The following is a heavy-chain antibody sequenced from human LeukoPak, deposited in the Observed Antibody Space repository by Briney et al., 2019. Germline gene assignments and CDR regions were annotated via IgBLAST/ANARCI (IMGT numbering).Heavy chain of an antibody. CDR2: IIPIFSIA. Sequence: RASVKVSCKASGGTFSSYAISWVRQAPGQGLEWMGRIIPIFSIANYAQKFQGRVTITADKSASTAYMELSSLRSEDTAVYYCARDYSDRYNWFDPWGQGTLVTVSS. CDR3: ARDYSDRYNWFDP. J-gene: IGHJ5*02. D-gene: IGHD4-11*01. V-gene: IGHV1-69*04. CDR1: GGTFSSYA.